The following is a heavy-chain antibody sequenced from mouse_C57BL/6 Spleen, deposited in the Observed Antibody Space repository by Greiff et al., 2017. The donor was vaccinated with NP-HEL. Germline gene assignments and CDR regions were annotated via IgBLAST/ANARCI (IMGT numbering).Heavy chain of an antibody. CDR3: ARWSGNDAMDY. V-gene: IGHV1-82*01. D-gene: IGHD1-3*01. J-gene: IGHJ4*01. CDR1: GYAFSSSW. Sequence: VQLQQSGPELVKPGASVKISCKASGYAFSSSWMNWVRQRPGKGLEWIGRIYPGDGDTNYNGKFKGKATLTADKSSSTAYMQLSSLTSEDSAVYFCARWSGNDAMDYWGQGTSVTVSS. CDR2: IYPGDGDT.